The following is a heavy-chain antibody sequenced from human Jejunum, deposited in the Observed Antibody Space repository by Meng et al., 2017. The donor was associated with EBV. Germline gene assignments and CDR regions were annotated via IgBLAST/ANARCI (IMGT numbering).Heavy chain of an antibody. CDR1: GGFFRCYY. J-gene: IGHJ5*02. CDR3: AREARSSGYHPGIGP. Sequence: QVQLQQVGSGMLQPSETLSLTCAVYGGFFRCYYWSWIRQPPGKGLEWIGEINHSGSTNYNPSLKSRVTISVDTSKNQFSLKLSSVTAADTAVYYCAREARSSGYHPGIGPWGQGTLVTVSS. V-gene: IGHV4-34*01. CDR2: INHSGST. D-gene: IGHD3-22*01.